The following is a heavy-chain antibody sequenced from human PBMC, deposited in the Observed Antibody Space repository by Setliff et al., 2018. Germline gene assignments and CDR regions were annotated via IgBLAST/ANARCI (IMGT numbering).Heavy chain of an antibody. V-gene: IGHV4-59*01. D-gene: IGHD1-26*01. CDR2: TYYSGDT. CDR3: ARAYSGSQYPSYFEF. CDR1: GVSISDFF. J-gene: IGHJ4*02. Sequence: SETLSLTCTVSGVSISDFFWSWLRQPPGKGLEYIGFTYYSGDTNYNPSLKSRVTISVDTSKNQLSLKLSSVTAADTAVYYCARAYSGSQYPSYFEFWGQGTLVTVSS.